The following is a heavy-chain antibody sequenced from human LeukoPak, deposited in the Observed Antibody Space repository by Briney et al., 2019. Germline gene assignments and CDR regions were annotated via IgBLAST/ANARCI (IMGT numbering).Heavy chain of an antibody. D-gene: IGHD6-19*01. CDR3: ARDDVAVAGTSYYYYYMDV. CDR2: ISSSGSTI. CDR1: GFTFSSYE. V-gene: IGHV3-48*03. J-gene: IGHJ6*03. Sequence: GGSLRLSCAASGFTFSSYEMNWVRQAPGKGLEWVSYISSSGSTIYYADSVKGRFTISRDNAKNSLYLQMNSLRAEDTAVYYCARDDVAVAGTSYYYYYMDVWGKGTRSPSP.